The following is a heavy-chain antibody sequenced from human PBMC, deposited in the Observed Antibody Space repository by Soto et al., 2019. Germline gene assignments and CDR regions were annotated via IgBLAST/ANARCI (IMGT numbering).Heavy chain of an antibody. CDR2: IKYDGSEK. J-gene: IGHJ4*02. V-gene: IGHV3-7*03. D-gene: IGHD3-22*01. CDR1: GFTFSSHW. Sequence: EVQLVESGGGLVQPGGSLRLSCAASGFTFSSHWMSWVRQAPGRGLEWMANIKYDGSEKYYVDSVKGRLTISRDNAKNSLYLQMNSLRAEDTAVYYCASSPHKDSRPDYWGQGTLVTVSS. CDR3: ASSPHKDSRPDY.